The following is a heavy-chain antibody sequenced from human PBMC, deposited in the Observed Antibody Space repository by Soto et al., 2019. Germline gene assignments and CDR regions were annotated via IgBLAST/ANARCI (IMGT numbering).Heavy chain of an antibody. D-gene: IGHD6-19*01. CDR3: GRVEYSSGWYSYWFDP. V-gene: IGHV1-18*04. CDR2: ISAYNGNT. CDR1: GYTFTSYG. J-gene: IGHJ5*02. Sequence: QVQLVQSGAEVKKPGASVKVSCKASGYTFTSYGISWVRQAPGQGLEWMGWISAYNGNTNYAQKLQGRVTMTTDTPPSRAYMELRSLRSDDTAVYYCGRVEYSSGWYSYWFDPWGQGTLVTVSS.